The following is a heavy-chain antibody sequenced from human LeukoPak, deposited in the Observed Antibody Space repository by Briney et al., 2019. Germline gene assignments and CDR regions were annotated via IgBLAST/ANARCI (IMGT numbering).Heavy chain of an antibody. CDR1: GGSISSYY. Sequence: PSETLSLTCTVSGGSISSYYWSWIRQPPGKGLEWIRYIYYSGSTNYNPSLKSRVTISVDTSKNQFSLKLSSVTAADTAVYYCARRVVRYGDYGPVGAFDIWGQGTMVTVSS. V-gene: IGHV4-59*12. CDR2: IYYSGST. J-gene: IGHJ3*02. D-gene: IGHD4-17*01. CDR3: ARRVVRYGDYGPVGAFDI.